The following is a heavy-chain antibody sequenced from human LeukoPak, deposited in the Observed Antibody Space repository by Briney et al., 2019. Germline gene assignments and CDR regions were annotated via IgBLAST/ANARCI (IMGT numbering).Heavy chain of an antibody. D-gene: IGHD6-19*01. CDR3: ARRRAVAGVNWFDP. CDR1: GYTFISYG. CDR2: ISCHNGYT. Sequence: ASVKVSCKASGYTFISYGISWVRQAPGQGLEWMGWISCHNGYTKYAQKFQGRVTMTTDTSMSTAYMELGSLRSDDTAVYYCARRRAVAGVNWFDPWGQGTLVTVSS. V-gene: IGHV1-18*01. J-gene: IGHJ5*02.